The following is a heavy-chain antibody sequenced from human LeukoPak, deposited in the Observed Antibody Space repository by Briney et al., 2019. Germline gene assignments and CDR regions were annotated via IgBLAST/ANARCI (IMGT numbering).Heavy chain of an antibody. Sequence: PGGSLRLSCAASGFTFSSYAMSWVRQAPGKGLEWVSFISNSGSYIYYADSLKGRFTISRDNAKNSLFLQMNSLKAEDTAVYYCAREVAVSFDYWGQGTLVTVSS. CDR2: ISNSGSYI. CDR3: AREVAVSFDY. CDR1: GFTFSSYA. D-gene: IGHD4-11*01. V-gene: IGHV3-21*01. J-gene: IGHJ4*02.